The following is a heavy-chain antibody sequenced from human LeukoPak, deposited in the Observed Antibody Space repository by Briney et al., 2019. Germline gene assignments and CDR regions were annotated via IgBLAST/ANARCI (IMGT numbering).Heavy chain of an antibody. V-gene: IGHV1-18*01. CDR1: GYTFTSYG. Sequence: ASVKVSCKASGYTFTSYGISWVRQAPGQGLEWMGWISAYNGNTNYAQKLQGRVTMTTDTTTSTAYMELRSLRSDDTAVYYCARGYARAPSDDSSGPMAWDAFDIWGQGTMVTVSS. J-gene: IGHJ3*02. CDR3: ARGYARAPSDDSSGPMAWDAFDI. D-gene: IGHD3-22*01. CDR2: ISAYNGNT.